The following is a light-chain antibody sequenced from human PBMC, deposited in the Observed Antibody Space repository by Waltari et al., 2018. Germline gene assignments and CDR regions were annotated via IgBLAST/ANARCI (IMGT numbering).Light chain of an antibody. Sequence: QLMLTQSPSASASLGDPVKLTCTLSSGHSTYAIAWHQQQPAKGPRYFMKVNNDGTHSKGDGIPDRFSGSSSGAERYLTISSLQSEDDAEYYCQTWGPGIRVFGGGTKLTVL. J-gene: IGLJ3*02. CDR2: VNNDGTH. CDR1: SGHSTYA. CDR3: QTWGPGIRV. V-gene: IGLV4-69*01.